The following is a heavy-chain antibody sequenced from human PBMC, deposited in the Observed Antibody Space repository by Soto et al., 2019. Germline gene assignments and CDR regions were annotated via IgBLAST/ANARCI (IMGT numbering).Heavy chain of an antibody. CDR1: GFTFSGSA. Sequence: EVQLVESGGGLVQPGGSLKLSCAASGFTFSGSAMHWVRQASGKGLEWVGRIRSKGNSYATAYAASVNGSFTISRDDSKNTLYLQMNSLKAEDTAVYYCTGEGRECYYYYCCMDFWGQGTTVTVSS. J-gene: IGHJ6*02. D-gene: IGHD3-10*01. CDR2: IRSKGNSYAT. V-gene: IGHV3-73*02. CDR3: TGEGRECYYYYCCMDF.